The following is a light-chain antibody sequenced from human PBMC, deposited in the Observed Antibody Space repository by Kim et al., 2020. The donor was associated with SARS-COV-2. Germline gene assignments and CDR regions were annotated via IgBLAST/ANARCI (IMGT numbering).Light chain of an antibody. CDR2: GNN. V-gene: IGLV1-40*01. CDR1: RVKNGADLE. Sequence: GTIAYTGGRVKNGADLEGSWQQQLSGTAPKHPNLGNNNRPSGVPDRFSGSKSGTSASLAITGLQAEDEADYYCQSYDSSLSVVVFGGGTKLTVL. J-gene: IGLJ2*01. CDR3: QSYDSSLSVVV.